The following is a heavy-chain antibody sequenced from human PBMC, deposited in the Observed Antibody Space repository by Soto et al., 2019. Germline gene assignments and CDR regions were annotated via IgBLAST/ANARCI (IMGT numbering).Heavy chain of an antibody. CDR3: ARDSSSWYSGSLYYYGMDV. CDR1: GFTFSGYW. CDR2: ISSDGSST. D-gene: IGHD6-13*01. J-gene: IGHJ6*02. Sequence: EEQLVESGGGLVQPGGSLRLSCAASGFTFSGYWMHWVRQAPGKGLMWVSRISSDGSSTDYADSVKGRFTISRDNAKSTLYLQMNSLRAEDTAVYYCARDSSSWYSGSLYYYGMDVWGQGTTVTVSS. V-gene: IGHV3-74*01.